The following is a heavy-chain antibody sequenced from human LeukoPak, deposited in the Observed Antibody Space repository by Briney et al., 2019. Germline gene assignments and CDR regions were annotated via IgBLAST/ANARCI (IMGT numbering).Heavy chain of an antibody. CDR2: ISSSSSYI. Sequence: GGSQTLLCAASGFPFSSYNVNWVRQAPGKGLEWVSSISSSSSYIYYADSVKGRFTISRDNAKNSLYLQMNSLRAEDTAVYYCARGELAVAGTSHVFHIWGQAAKVTVSS. V-gene: IGHV3-21*01. CDR1: GFPFSSYN. D-gene: IGHD6-19*01. CDR3: ARGELAVAGTSHVFHI. J-gene: IGHJ3*02.